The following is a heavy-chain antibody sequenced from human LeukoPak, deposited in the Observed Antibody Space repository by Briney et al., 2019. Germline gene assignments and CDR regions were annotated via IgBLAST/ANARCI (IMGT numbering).Heavy chain of an antibody. D-gene: IGHD3-16*01. Sequence: SETLSLTCSVSGVSITSGSYYWGWIRQSAGKGLEWIGRVHSSGDIYHNVAFRSRAAVSGDASKNQFSLQLNSVTAADTAVYYCARGASPKGAVFFDYWGQGALITVSS. CDR2: VHSSGDI. V-gene: IGHV4-61*02. CDR3: ARGASPKGAVFFDY. J-gene: IGHJ4*02. CDR1: GVSITSGSYY.